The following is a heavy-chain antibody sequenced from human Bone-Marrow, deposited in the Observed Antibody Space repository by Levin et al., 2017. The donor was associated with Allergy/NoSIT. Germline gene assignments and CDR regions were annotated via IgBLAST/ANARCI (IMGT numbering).Heavy chain of an antibody. CDR2: FTDTGGT. Sequence: LSLTCAASGFTFSNYGMTWVRQAPGKGLEWVSSFTDTGGTYYADSAKGRFTISRDNSKNTLYLEMNSLRAEDTAVYDCAKDLGRSNGWTKPAYDDYWGQGTLVTVSS. V-gene: IGHV3-23*01. D-gene: IGHD6-19*01. J-gene: IGHJ4*02. CDR3: AKDLGRSNGWTKPAYDDY. CDR1: GFTFSNYG.